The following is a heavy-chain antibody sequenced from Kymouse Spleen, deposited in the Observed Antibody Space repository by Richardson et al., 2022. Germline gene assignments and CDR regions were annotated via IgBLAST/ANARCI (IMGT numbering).Heavy chain of an antibody. Sequence: QVQLVESGGGVVQPGRSLRLSCAASGFTFSSYGMHWVRQAPGKGLEWVAVIWYDGSNKYYADSVKGRFTISRDNSKNTLYLQMNSLRAEDTAVYYCARDGDIVATIPFDYWGQGTLVTVSS. J-gene: IGHJ4*02. CDR2: IWYDGSNK. CDR1: GFTFSSYG. D-gene: IGHD5-12*01. CDR3: ARDGDIVATIPFDY. V-gene: IGHV3-33*01.